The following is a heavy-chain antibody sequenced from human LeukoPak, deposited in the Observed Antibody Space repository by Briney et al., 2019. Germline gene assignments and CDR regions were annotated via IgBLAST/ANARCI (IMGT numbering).Heavy chain of an antibody. Sequence: GGSLRLSCAASGFTFSSYSMNWVRQVPGKGLMWVSRIKTDGSDTGYADSVKGRFTISRDNAKNTLYLQMNSLRVEDTAVYYCARDHYYGQVESWGQGTLVTVSS. CDR2: IKTDGSDT. D-gene: IGHD3-10*01. J-gene: IGHJ4*02. CDR1: GFTFSSYS. V-gene: IGHV3-74*01. CDR3: ARDHYYGQVES.